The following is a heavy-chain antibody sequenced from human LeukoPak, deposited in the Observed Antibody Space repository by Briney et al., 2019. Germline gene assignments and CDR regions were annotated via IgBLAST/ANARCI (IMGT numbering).Heavy chain of an antibody. CDR3: ARGEAPEDK. CDR1: GYTFTGYY. Sequence: ASVKVSCKASGYTFTGYYIHWVRQAPGQGLEWLGWINPHTGDTYHAQKFQGRVTMTSDASVNTAFLQLSRLKSDDTAIYYCARGEAPEDKWGQGTLVTVSS. V-gene: IGHV1-2*02. J-gene: IGHJ4*02. CDR2: INPHTGDT.